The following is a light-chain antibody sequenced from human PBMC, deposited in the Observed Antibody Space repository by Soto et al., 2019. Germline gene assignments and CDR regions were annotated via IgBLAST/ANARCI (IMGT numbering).Light chain of an antibody. V-gene: IGLV2-23*01. CDR3: CSYAGSNTWV. CDR1: SSDVGSDNL. Sequence: QSVLTQPASVSGSPGQSITLSCTGTSSDVGSDNLVSWYQQHPGKAPKLMIYEGSKRPSGVSNRFSGSESGNTASLTISGLQAEDEADYYCCSYAGSNTWVFGGGTKLTVL. CDR2: EGS. J-gene: IGLJ3*02.